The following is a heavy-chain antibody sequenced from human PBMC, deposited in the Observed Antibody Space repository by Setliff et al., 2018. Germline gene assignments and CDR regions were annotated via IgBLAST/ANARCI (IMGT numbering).Heavy chain of an antibody. V-gene: IGHV4-39*07. CDR2: ISHSRST. CDR3: ARGFSYSESSNYSPDGFDV. Sequence: PSETLSLTCNVSGGSFSTSSDYWGWIRQPPWKGLGWIGEISHSRSTSYNPSLKSRLTISVDTSKNQFSLRLNSVTAADTAVYYCARGFSYSESSNYSPDGFDVWGQGTTVTVSS. J-gene: IGHJ3*01. CDR1: GGSFSTSSDY. D-gene: IGHD3-3*01.